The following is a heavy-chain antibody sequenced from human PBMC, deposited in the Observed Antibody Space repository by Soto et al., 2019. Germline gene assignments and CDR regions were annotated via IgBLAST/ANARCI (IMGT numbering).Heavy chain of an antibody. V-gene: IGHV4-61*01. CDR3: ARGSSSWYSMRGFDT. Sequence: PSETLSLTCTVSGGSVSSGSYYWSWIRQPPGKGLEWIGYIYYSGSTNYNPSLKSRVTISVDTSKNQFSLKLSSVTAADTAVYYCARGSSSWYSMRGFDTWGQGTLVTVSS. CDR2: IYYSGST. J-gene: IGHJ5*02. CDR1: GGSVSSGSYY. D-gene: IGHD6-13*01.